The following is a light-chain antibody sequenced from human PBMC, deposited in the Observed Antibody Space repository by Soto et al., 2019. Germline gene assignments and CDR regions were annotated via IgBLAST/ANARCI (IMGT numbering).Light chain of an antibody. CDR2: GAS. V-gene: IGKV3-20*01. Sequence: EIVLTQSPGTLSLSPGERATLSCRAGQRVTSSYLAWYQQKPGQAPRLLIYGASSRATGIPDRFSGSGSGTDFTLTISRLELEDFAVYYCQQYGSSLLTFGGGTKVEIK. CDR3: QQYGSSLLT. J-gene: IGKJ4*01. CDR1: QRVTSSY.